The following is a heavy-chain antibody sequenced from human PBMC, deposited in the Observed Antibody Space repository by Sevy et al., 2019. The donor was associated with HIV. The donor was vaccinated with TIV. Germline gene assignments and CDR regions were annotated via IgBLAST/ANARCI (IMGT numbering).Heavy chain of an antibody. V-gene: IGHV3-33*01. CDR3: VREGVPATIGFDY. J-gene: IGHJ4*02. D-gene: IGHD2-2*01. CDR2: IWYDAGKK. Sequence: GGSLRLSCAASGFTFSAYGMHWVRQAPGKGLEWVSTIWYDAGKKYYEDSVKGRFTISRDNSKNTLYLQMNSLRAEDTAAYYCVREGVPATIGFDYWGQGTLVTVSS. CDR1: GFTFSAYG.